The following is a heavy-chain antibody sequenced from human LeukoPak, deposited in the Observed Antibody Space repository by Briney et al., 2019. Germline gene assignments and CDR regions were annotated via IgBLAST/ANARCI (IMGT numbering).Heavy chain of an antibody. CDR2: IYYSGST. CDR1: GGSISSGGYY. Sequence: PSETLSLTCTVSGGSISSGGYYWSWIRQHPGKGLEWIGYIYYSGSTNYNPSLKSRVTISVDTSKNQFSLKLSSVTAADTAVYYCARGPRGLLWFGELLSGFDPWGQGTLVTVSS. D-gene: IGHD3-10*01. V-gene: IGHV4-61*08. CDR3: ARGPRGLLWFGELLSGFDP. J-gene: IGHJ5*02.